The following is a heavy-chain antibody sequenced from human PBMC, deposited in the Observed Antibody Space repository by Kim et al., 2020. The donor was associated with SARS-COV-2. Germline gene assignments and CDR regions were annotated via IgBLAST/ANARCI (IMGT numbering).Heavy chain of an antibody. CDR3: TRSMVRGVITPDY. V-gene: IGHV4-59*01. CDR1: GSSISTYY. D-gene: IGHD3-10*01. J-gene: IGHJ4*02. Sequence: SETLSLTCTVSGSSISTYYWSWVRQPPGKGLEWIGYIYYTGSTDYNASLKGRVTISIDTSKNQFSLKLSSVTAADTAVYYCTRSMVRGVITPDYWGRGTLVTVSS. CDR2: IYYTGST.